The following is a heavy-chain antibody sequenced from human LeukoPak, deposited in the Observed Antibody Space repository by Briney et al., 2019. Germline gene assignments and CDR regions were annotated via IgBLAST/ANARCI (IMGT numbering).Heavy chain of an antibody. CDR2: IYYSGST. D-gene: IGHD6-13*01. V-gene: IGHV4-59*01. Sequence: SETLSFTCTVSGGSISSYYWSWIRQPPGKGLEWIGYIYYSGSTNYNPSLKSRVTISVDTSKNQFSLKLSSVTAADTAVYYCARDRHSATWYSGFDYWGQGTRVTVSS. J-gene: IGHJ4*02. CDR1: GGSISSYY. CDR3: ARDRHSATWYSGFDY.